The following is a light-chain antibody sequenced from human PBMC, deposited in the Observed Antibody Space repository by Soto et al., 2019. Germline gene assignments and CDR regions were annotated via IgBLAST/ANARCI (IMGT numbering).Light chain of an antibody. J-gene: IGLJ2*01. V-gene: IGLV1-51*01. CDR3: GTWDSSLSVGV. CDR2: DND. Sequence: QSVLTQPPSVSAAPGQKVTISCSGSSSNIEKNHVSWYQQRPGTAPKLLIYDNDKRPSGIPDRFSGSKSGTSATLAITGLQTGDEADYYCGTWDSSLSVGVFSGGTKLTVL. CDR1: SSNIEKNH.